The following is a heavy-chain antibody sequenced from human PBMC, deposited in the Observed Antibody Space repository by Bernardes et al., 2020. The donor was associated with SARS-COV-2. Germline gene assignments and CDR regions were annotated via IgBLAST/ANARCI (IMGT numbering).Heavy chain of an antibody. V-gene: IGHV3-23*01. D-gene: IGHD1-26*01. CDR3: ATNHSGRVDAFDL. CDR2: ISGSGAST. J-gene: IGHJ3*01. CDR1: GFTFSNYA. Sequence: GGSLRLSCAASGFTFSNYAMSWVRQAPGKGLKWVSGISGSGASTNYADSVKGRFTISRDNSKNTLYLQMNSLRAEDTAIYYCATNHSGRVDAFDLWGQGTMVTVSS.